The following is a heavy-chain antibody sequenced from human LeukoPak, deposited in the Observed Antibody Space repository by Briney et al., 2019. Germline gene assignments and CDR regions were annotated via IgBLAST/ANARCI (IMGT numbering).Heavy chain of an antibody. D-gene: IGHD2-8*01. CDR3: AREARGTRAAFDI. J-gene: IGHJ3*02. V-gene: IGHV3-7*01. CDR1: GFTFGSYW. Sequence: PGGSLRLSCAASGFTFGSYWMSWVRQAPGKGLEWAANIKEDGTNKYYVGSVRGRFTISRDNAKNSLYLQMNSLRADDTAMYYCAREARGTRAAFDIWDQGTMVTVFS. CDR2: IKEDGTNK.